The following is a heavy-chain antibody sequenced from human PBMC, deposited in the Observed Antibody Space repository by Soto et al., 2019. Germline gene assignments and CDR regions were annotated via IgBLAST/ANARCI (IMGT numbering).Heavy chain of an antibody. CDR2: INPNSGDA. D-gene: IGHD6-13*01. J-gene: IGHJ4*02. CDR3: ARGSRGSSSWSRGY. Sequence: GASVKVSCKASGYTFTAYAMHWVRQAPGQGLEWMGWINPNSGDATYAQKFQGRVTMTMDTSITTAYMELSSLSYDDTAVYYCARGSRGSSSWSRGYWGQGTLVTVAS. V-gene: IGHV1-2*02. CDR1: GYTFTAYA.